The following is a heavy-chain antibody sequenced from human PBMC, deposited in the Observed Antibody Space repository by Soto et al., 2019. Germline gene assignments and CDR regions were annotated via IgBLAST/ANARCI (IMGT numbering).Heavy chain of an antibody. Sequence: ASVKVSCKASGYTFTSYDINWVRQATGQGLEWMGWMNPNSGNTGYAQKFQGRVTMTRNTSISTAYMELSSLRSEDTAVYYCARDRKGINCFDPWGQGTLVTVSS. CDR1: GYTFTSYD. CDR2: MNPNSGNT. CDR3: ARDRKGINCFDP. J-gene: IGHJ5*02. D-gene: IGHD3-16*02. V-gene: IGHV1-8*01.